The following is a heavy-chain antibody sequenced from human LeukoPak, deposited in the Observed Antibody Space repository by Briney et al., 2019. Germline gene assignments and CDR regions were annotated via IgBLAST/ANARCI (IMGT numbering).Heavy chain of an antibody. CDR3: ARAAKTVGCSYGSFDY. J-gene: IGHJ4*02. Sequence: SETLSLTCTVSGESISGFYWTWIRQPPGKGLEWIGYIYYSGSTNYNPSLKSRVTISVDTSKNQFSLKLSSVTAADTAVYYCARAAKTVGCSYGSFDYWGQGTLVTVSS. CDR2: IYYSGST. V-gene: IGHV4-59*01. CDR1: GESISGFY. D-gene: IGHD5-18*01.